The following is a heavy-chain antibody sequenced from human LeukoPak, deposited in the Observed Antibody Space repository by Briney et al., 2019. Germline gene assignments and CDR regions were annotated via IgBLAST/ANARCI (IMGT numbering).Heavy chain of an antibody. Sequence: GASVKVSCKASGYTFTGYYIHWVRQAPGQGLEWMGWINPNSGGTNYAQRFQGRVTMTRDTSISTAYMELSRLRSDDTAIYYCARVPIRDTDYWGQGTLVTVSS. CDR1: GYTFTGYY. CDR3: ARVPIRDTDY. D-gene: IGHD4-17*01. V-gene: IGHV1-2*02. CDR2: INPNSGGT. J-gene: IGHJ4*02.